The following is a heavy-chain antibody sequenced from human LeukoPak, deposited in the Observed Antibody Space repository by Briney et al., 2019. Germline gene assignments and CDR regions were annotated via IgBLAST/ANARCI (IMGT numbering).Heavy chain of an antibody. D-gene: IGHD2-21*01. V-gene: IGHV1-8*01. J-gene: IGHJ5*02. CDR3: ARGQVRYCGTSSCYFDP. Sequence: ASVKVSCKTSGYTFIRYDINWVRQATGQGLEWMGWMNPDTGNSFFAQKFQGRVTMTRDTSISTAYMELTSLTSEDTAVYYCARGQVRYCGTSSCYFDPWGQGTLVTVSS. CDR2: MNPDTGNS. CDR1: GYTFIRYD.